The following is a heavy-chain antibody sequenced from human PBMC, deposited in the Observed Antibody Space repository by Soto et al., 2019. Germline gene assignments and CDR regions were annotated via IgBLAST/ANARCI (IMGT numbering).Heavy chain of an antibody. V-gene: IGHV3-53*01. CDR1: GLTISGKKY. CDR2: LYDVDGS. Sequence: PGGSLRLSCAAFGLTISGKKYVAWVRQAPGKGLEWVSALYDVDGSFYADSVKGRFTTSSDSSKTTVYLQMNDLRPDDTAVYYCANWNEREHAYDVWGQGKTVTVSS. J-gene: IGHJ3*01. CDR3: ANWNEREHAYDV. D-gene: IGHD1-1*01.